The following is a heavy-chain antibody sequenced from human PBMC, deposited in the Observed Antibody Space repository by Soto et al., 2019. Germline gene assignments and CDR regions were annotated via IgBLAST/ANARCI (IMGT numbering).Heavy chain of an antibody. J-gene: IGHJ5*02. V-gene: IGHV1-69*06. CDR1: GGTFSSYA. CDR2: IIPIFGTA. CDR3: AREAYCSSTSCYKPFNWFDP. D-gene: IGHD2-2*02. Sequence: SVKVSCKASGGTFSSYAISWVRQAPGQGLEWMGGIIPIFGTANYAQKFQGRVTITADKSTSTAYMELSSLRSEDTAVYYCAREAYCSSTSCYKPFNWFDPWGQGTLVTVSS.